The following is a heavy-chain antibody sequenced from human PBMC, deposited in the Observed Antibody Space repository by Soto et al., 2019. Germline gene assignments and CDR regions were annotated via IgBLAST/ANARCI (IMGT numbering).Heavy chain of an antibody. V-gene: IGHV1-18*01. CDR3: AGLIAVAGTFDY. CDR2: ISAYNGNT. J-gene: IGHJ4*02. Sequence: ASVKVSCKASGGTFSSYAISWVRQAPGQGLEWMGWISAYNGNTNYAQKLQGRVTMTTDTSTSTAYMELRSLRSDDTAVYYCAGLIAVAGTFDYSGQGTLVTVSS. D-gene: IGHD6-19*01. CDR1: GGTFSSYA.